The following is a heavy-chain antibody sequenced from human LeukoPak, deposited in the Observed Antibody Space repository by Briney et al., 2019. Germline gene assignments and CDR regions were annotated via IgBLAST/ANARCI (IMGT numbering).Heavy chain of an antibody. CDR1: GFTFSSYE. J-gene: IGHJ4*02. CDR3: ARDLNRGPAAIYDY. D-gene: IGHD2-2*02. Sequence: GSLRLSCAASGFTFSSYEMNWVRQAPGKGLEWVSYISSSGSTIYYADSVKGRFTISRDNAKNSLYLQMNSLRAEDTAVYYCARDLNRGPAAIYDYWGQGTLVTVSS. CDR2: ISSSGSTI. V-gene: IGHV3-48*03.